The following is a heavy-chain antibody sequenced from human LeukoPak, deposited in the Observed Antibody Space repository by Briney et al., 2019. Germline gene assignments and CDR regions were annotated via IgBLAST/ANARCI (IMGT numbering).Heavy chain of an antibody. CDR3: ARGPGYDSGSY. Sequence: SVKVSCKTSGFTFSRSAVQWVRQVRGQGLEWIGWIGVGGGNTNYAQRVQDRVTITRDMSTRTAYMELSSLRSEDTAVYYCARGPGYDSGSYWGQRTLVTVSS. J-gene: IGHJ4*02. V-gene: IGHV1-58*01. CDR2: IGVGGGNT. D-gene: IGHD3-22*01. CDR1: GFTFSRSA.